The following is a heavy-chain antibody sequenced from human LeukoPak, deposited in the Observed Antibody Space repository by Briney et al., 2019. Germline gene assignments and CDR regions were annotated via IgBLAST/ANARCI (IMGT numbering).Heavy chain of an antibody. CDR3: ARDPIYTEGIYFDY. V-gene: IGHV4-30-4*01. Sequence: SETLSLTCTVSGGSISSGDYYWSWIRQPPGKGLEWIGYIYYSGSTYYNPSLKSRVTISVDTSKNQFSLKLSSVTAADTAVYYCARDPIYTEGIYFDYWGQGTLVTVSS. D-gene: IGHD3-9*01. CDR1: GGSISSGDYY. CDR2: IYYSGST. J-gene: IGHJ4*02.